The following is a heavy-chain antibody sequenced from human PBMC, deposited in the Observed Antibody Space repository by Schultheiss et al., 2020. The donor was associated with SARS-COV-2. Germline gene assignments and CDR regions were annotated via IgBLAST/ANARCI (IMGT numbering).Heavy chain of an antibody. CDR3: ASTKGLAARFHYYYYYGMDV. CDR2: ISAYNGNT. V-gene: IGHV1-18*01. D-gene: IGHD6-6*01. J-gene: IGHJ6*02. CDR1: GGTFSSYD. Sequence: ASVKVSCKASGGTFSSYDINWVRQATGQGLEWMGWISAYNGNTNYAQKLQGRVTMTTDTSTSTAYMELRSLRAEDTAVYYCASTKGLAARFHYYYYYGMDVWGQGTTVTVSS.